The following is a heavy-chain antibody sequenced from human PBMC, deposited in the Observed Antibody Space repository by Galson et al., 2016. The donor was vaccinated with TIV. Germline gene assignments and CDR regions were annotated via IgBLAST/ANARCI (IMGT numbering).Heavy chain of an antibody. J-gene: IGHJ4*02. Sequence: SLRLSCAASRFSFNTYWMSWLRQAPGKGLEWVASINQGGSEKDYVDSVKGRFTISRDHAKNSLFLQMNSLRAEDRAVYYCARDFPPGYGSSFNDYWGQGTLVTVSS. D-gene: IGHD6-13*01. CDR3: ARDFPPGYGSSFNDY. V-gene: IGHV3-7*01. CDR1: RFSFNTYW. CDR2: INQGGSEK.